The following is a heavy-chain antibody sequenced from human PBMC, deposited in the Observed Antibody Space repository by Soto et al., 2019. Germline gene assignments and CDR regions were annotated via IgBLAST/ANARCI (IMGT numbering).Heavy chain of an antibody. J-gene: IGHJ2*01. CDR3: ARNGLLTAPLGFFELYY. CDR1: GGSISSHS. Sequence: SETLSLTCTVSGGSISSHSWSWIRQPPGEGLEWIGHVYYSGSTNYNPSLKSRVTISVDTFKNQFSLRLTSVTAADTAVYYCARNGLLTAPLGFFELYYGGR. CDR2: VYYSGST. V-gene: IGHV4-59*08. D-gene: IGHD2-21*02.